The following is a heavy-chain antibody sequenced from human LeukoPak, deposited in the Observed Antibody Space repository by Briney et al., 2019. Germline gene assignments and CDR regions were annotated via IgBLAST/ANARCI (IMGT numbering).Heavy chain of an antibody. D-gene: IGHD3-9*01. CDR2: INWNGGST. Sequence: PGGPLRLSCAASGFTFDDYGMSWVRQAPGRGLGWVSGINWNGGSTGYADSVRGRFTISRDNAKNSLYLQMNSLRAEDTALYYCALHLNYDILTGYWYWGQGTLVTVSS. V-gene: IGHV3-20*04. J-gene: IGHJ4*02. CDR1: GFTFDDYG. CDR3: ALHLNYDILTGYWY.